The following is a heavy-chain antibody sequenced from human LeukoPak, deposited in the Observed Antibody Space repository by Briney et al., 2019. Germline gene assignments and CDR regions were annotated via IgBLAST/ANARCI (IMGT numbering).Heavy chain of an antibody. Sequence: GESLKISCKGSGYSFTSYWIGWVRQMPGKGLEWMGIIYPGDSDTRYSPSFQGQVTISADKSISTAYLQWSSLKASDTAVYYCARAEWLRLYYFDHWGQGTLVTVSS. CDR1: GYSFTSYW. V-gene: IGHV5-51*01. CDR3: ARAEWLRLYYFDH. CDR2: IYPGDSDT. J-gene: IGHJ4*02. D-gene: IGHD5-12*01.